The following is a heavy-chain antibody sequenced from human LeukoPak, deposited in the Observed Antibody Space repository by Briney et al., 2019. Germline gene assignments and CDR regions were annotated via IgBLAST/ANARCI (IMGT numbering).Heavy chain of an antibody. CDR1: GGSISSYY. J-gene: IGHJ4*02. D-gene: IGHD5-18*01. CDR2: IYYSGST. V-gene: IGHV4-59*01. CDR3: ASQHIQLWFFDY. Sequence: SETLSLTCTVSGGSISSYYWSWIRQPPGKGLEWIGYIYYSGSTNYNPSLKSRVTISVDTSKNQFSLKLSSVTAADTAVYYCASQHIQLWFFDYWGQGTLVTVSS.